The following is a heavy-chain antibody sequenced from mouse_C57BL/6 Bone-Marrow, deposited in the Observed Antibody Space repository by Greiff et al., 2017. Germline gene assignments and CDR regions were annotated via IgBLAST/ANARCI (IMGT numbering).Heavy chain of an antibody. CDR1: GYTFTSYW. D-gene: IGHD1-1*01. Sequence: QVQLQQPGAELVKPGASVKMSCKASGYTFTSYWMHWVKQRPGQGLEWIGQIQPNSGSTNYNETFTSKATFTVDKSSHTASMQLSSLTSEDAAVYYCAREYYSYYSMDYWGQGTSVTVAS. CDR3: AREYYSYYSMDY. CDR2: IQPNSGST. V-gene: IGHV1-64*01. J-gene: IGHJ4*01.